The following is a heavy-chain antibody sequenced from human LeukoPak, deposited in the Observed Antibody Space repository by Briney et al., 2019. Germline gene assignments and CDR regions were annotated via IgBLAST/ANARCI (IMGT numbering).Heavy chain of an antibody. V-gene: IGHV1-69*13. D-gene: IGHD3-10*01. CDR2: IIPIFGTA. CDR1: GGTFSSYA. J-gene: IGHJ5*02. CDR3: ARDYYGSGSSDWFDP. Sequence: GASVKVSCKASGGTFSSYAISWVRQAPGQGLEWMGGIIPIFGTANYAQKFQGRVTITADESTSTAYMELSSLRSADTAVYYCARDYYGSGSSDWFDPWGQGTLVTVSS.